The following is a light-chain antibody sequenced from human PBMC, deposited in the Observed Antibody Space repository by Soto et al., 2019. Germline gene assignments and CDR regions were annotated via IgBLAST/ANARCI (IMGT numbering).Light chain of an antibody. Sequence: DIQMTQSPSTLSASVGDRVTITCRASQSISSWLAWYQQKPGKAPKLLIYDASSLESGFPSRFSGSGSGTEFTLTISSLQPDDFATYYYQQYNSYSQTFGQGTKVEIK. CDR2: DAS. CDR3: QQYNSYSQT. J-gene: IGKJ1*01. CDR1: QSISSW. V-gene: IGKV1-5*01.